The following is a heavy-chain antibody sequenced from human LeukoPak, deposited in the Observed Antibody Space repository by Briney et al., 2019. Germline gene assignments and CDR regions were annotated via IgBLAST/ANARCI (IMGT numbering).Heavy chain of an antibody. CDR2: IYPGDSDT. D-gene: IGHD3-16*02. CDR3: ARQVEHYDYVWGSYRTSSYFAS. J-gene: IGHJ4*02. Sequence: GGSLKISCRGSGYSFTSYWSGWGRQVPGKGLEWMGIIYPGDSDTRYSPSFQGEVTISADKSISTAYLQWSSLKASATAMYYCARQVEHYDYVWGSYRTSSYFASWGQGNLVTVSS. CDR1: GYSFTSYW. V-gene: IGHV5-51*01.